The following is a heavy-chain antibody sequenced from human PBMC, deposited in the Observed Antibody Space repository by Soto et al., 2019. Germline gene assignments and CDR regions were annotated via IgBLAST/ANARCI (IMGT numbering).Heavy chain of an antibody. V-gene: IGHV4-39*01. CDR3: ARRYSSSFDY. D-gene: IGHD6-13*01. CDR1: GGSMGSVTYY. J-gene: IGHJ4*02. Sequence: SETLSLTCTVSGGSMGSVTYYWGWFRQPPGKGLEWIGSIYYTGSTYYSPSLKSRVTISIDTSRNQFSLNLSSVTAADTAVYYCARRYSSSFDYWGQGTLVTVS. CDR2: IYYTGST.